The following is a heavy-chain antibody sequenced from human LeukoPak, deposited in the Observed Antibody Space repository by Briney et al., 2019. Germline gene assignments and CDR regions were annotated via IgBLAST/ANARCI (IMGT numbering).Heavy chain of an antibody. CDR2: IYYSGST. CDR3: ARTPLYGDED. J-gene: IGHJ4*02. Sequence: SETLSLTCSVSGGSISSTRYYWGWIRQPPGKGLEWIGSIYYSGSTYYNPSLKSRVTISVDTSNNQFSLKLRSVTAADTAVYYCARTPLYGDEDWGQGTLITVSS. D-gene: IGHD4-17*01. V-gene: IGHV4-39*01. CDR1: GGSISSTRYY.